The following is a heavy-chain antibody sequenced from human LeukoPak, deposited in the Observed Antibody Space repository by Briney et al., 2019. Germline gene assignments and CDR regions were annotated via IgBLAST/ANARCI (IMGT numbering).Heavy chain of an antibody. J-gene: IGHJ4*02. CDR2: IRSKANSYAT. D-gene: IGHD3-22*01. V-gene: IGHV3-73*01. CDR1: GYAFSGSA. CDR3: TRRYYHDSSGYYRDDY. Sequence: GGSLRLSCAASGYAFSGSAMHWVRQASGKGLEWVGRIRSKANSYATTYGASVKGQFTISRDDSKNTAYLQMNSLKTEDTAVYYCTRRYYHDSSGYYRDDYWGQGTLVTVSS.